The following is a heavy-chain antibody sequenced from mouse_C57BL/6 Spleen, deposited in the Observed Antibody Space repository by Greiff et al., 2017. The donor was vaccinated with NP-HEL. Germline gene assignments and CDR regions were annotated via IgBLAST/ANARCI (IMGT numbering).Heavy chain of an antibody. V-gene: IGHV10-1*01. CDR1: GFSFNTYA. Sequence: EVHLVESGGGLVQPKGSLKLSCAASGFSFNTYAMNWVRQAPGKGLEWVARIRSKSNNYATYYADSVKDRFTISRDDSESMLYLQMNNLRTEDTAMYYCVRQRGYDYDYFDVWGTGTTVTVSS. CDR3: VRQRGYDYDYFDV. D-gene: IGHD2-4*01. J-gene: IGHJ1*03. CDR2: IRSKSNNYAT.